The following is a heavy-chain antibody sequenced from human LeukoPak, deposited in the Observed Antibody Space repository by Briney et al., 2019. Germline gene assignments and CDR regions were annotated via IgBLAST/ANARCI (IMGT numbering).Heavy chain of an antibody. Sequence: GGSLRLSCAASGFTSSSYWMSWVPHPPGKGLEWVANIKQDGSEKYYVDSVKGRFTISRDNAKNSLYLQMNSLRAEDTAVYYCASEEYSRSSYWGQGTLVTVSS. J-gene: IGHJ4*02. CDR2: IKQDGSEK. D-gene: IGHD6-6*01. CDR3: ASEEYSRSSY. CDR1: GFTSSSYW. V-gene: IGHV3-7*03.